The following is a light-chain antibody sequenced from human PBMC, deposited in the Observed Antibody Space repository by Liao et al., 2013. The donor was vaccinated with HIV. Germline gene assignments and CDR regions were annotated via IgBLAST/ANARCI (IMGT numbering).Light chain of an antibody. CDR3: QVWDSSSEQYV. CDR2: QDT. CDR1: SLGDRY. J-gene: IGLJ1*01. Sequence: SFALTQPPSVSVSPGQTASITCSGDSLGDRYASWYQLKPGQSPVLVIYQDTKRPSGISERFSGSNSGDTATLTISRVDAGDEADYYCQVWDSSSEQYVFGTATKVTVL. V-gene: IGLV3-1*01.